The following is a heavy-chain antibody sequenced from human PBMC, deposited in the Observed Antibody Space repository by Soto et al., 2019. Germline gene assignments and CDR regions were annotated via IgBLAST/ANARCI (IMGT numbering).Heavy chain of an antibody. Sequence: QVQLVESGGGVVQPGRSLRLSCAASGFTFSSYGMHWVRQAPGKGLEWVAVISYDGSNKYYADSVKGRFTITRDNSKNCLYLPMNSLRAEDTAVYYCAKETYSGPLDYWGQGTLVTVSS. J-gene: IGHJ4*02. CDR3: AKETYSGPLDY. CDR1: GFTFSSYG. D-gene: IGHD2-15*01. V-gene: IGHV3-30*18. CDR2: ISYDGSNK.